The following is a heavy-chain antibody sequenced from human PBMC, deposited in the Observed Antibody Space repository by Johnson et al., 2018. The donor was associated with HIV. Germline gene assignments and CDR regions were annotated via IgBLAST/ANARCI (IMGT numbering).Heavy chain of an antibody. CDR1: GFTFSSYW. CDR3: TTAIVIDASDI. J-gene: IGHJ3*02. D-gene: IGHD3-16*02. V-gene: IGHV3-15*01. CDR2: IKSTTDGGTT. Sequence: VQLVESGGGLVQPGGSLRLSCAASGFTFSSYWMSWVRQAPGKGLEWVGRIKSTTDGGTTDYATAIKGRFTISRDDSKSKVYLQMNSLKTDDTAVYYCTTAIVIDASDIWGQGTMVIVSS.